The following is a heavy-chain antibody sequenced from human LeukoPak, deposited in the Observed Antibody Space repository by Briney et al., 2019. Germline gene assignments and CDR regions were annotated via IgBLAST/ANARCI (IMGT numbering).Heavy chain of an antibody. V-gene: IGHV3-33*01. D-gene: IGHD2-21*02. Sequence: GGSLRLSCAASGFPLSSYGMHWVRQAPGKGLEWVAVIWYDGSNKHYADSVKGRFTISRDNSKNRLYLQMNSLRAEDTAVYYCARVVTVSNTDPAFDIWGQGTMVTVSS. CDR2: IWYDGSNK. CDR3: ARVVTVSNTDPAFDI. CDR1: GFPLSSYG. J-gene: IGHJ3*02.